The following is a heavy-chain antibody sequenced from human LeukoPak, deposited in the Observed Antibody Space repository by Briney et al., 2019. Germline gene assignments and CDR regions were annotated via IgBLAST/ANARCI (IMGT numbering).Heavy chain of an antibody. D-gene: IGHD1-26*01. J-gene: IGHJ2*01. CDR2: IYYSGST. Sequence: SETLSLTCTVSGGSISSGDYYWSWIRQPPGKGLEWIGYIYYSGSTYYNPSLKSRVTISVDTSKNQFSLKLSSVTAADTAVYYCARHFGGRELVGATQSWYFDLWGRGTLVTVSS. CDR1: GGSISSGDYY. V-gene: IGHV4-30-4*08. CDR3: ARHFGGRELVGATQSWYFDL.